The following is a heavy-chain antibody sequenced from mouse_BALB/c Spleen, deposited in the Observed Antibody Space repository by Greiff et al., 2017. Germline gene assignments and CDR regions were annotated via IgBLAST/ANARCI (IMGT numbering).Heavy chain of an antibody. CDR1: GFTFSDYY. CDR3: ARESMDY. Sequence: EVQLVESGGGLVKPGGSLKLSCAASGFTFSDYYMYWVRQTPEKRLEWVATISDGGSYTYYPDSVKGRFTISRDNAKNNLYLQMSSLKSEDTAMYYCARESMDYWGQGTSVTVSS. CDR2: ISDGGSYT. V-gene: IGHV5-4*02. J-gene: IGHJ4*01.